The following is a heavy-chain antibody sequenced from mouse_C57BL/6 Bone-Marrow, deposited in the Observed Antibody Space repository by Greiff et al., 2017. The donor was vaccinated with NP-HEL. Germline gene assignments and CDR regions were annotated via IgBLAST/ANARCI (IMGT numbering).Heavy chain of an antibody. CDR2: INYDGSST. V-gene: IGHV5-16*01. J-gene: IGHJ4*01. Sequence: EVQVVESEGGLVQPGSSMKLSCTASGFTFSDYYMAWVRQVPEKGLEWVANINYDGSSTYYLDSLKSRFIISRDNAKNILYLQMSSLKSEDTATYYCARSGYYAMDYWGQGTSVTVSS. CDR1: GFTFSDYY. CDR3: ARSGYYAMDY. D-gene: IGHD3-2*02.